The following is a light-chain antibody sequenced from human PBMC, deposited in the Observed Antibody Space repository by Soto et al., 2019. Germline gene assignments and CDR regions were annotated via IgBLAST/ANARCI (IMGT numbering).Light chain of an antibody. J-gene: IGKJ1*01. CDR1: QSVSSY. V-gene: IGKV3-15*01. CDR2: GAS. CDR3: QQYNNWPPWT. Sequence: IVLPQSPATLSLSPGERATLSCRAGQSVSSYLAWYQQKPGQAPRLLIYGASTRATGIPARFSGSGSGTEFTLTISSLQSEDFAVYYCQQYNNWPPWTFGQGTKVDIK.